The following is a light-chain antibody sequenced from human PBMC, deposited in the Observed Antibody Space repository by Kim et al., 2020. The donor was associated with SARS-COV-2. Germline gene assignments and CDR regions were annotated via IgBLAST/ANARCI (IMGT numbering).Light chain of an antibody. V-gene: IGLV2-11*01. J-gene: IGLJ2*01. CDR1: SSDVGGYNL. CDR3: CSYAGTYV. Sequence: QSALTQPRSVSGSPGQSVTISCTGTSSDVGGYNLVSWYPQHPGRAPELVSYDVAKRPAGVPARFSGSTSGNTASRTISGLQADDEADYYCCSYAGTYVFGGGTQLTVL. CDR2: DVA.